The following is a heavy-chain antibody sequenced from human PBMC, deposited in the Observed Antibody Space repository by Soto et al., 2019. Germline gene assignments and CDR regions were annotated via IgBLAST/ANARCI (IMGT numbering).Heavy chain of an antibody. V-gene: IGHV3-33*01. CDR2: IWFDGSKK. D-gene: IGHD2-2*01. Sequence: QMQLVESGGGVVQPGRSLRLSCAASGFTFRSYGIHWVRQAPGKGLEWVALIWFDGSKKYYVDSVKGRFAVSRDNSKNTLYLQMNSLRVEDTAVYYCARDRLVPYGYGMGVWGQGTTVTVSS. J-gene: IGHJ6*02. CDR3: ARDRLVPYGYGMGV. CDR1: GFTFRSYG.